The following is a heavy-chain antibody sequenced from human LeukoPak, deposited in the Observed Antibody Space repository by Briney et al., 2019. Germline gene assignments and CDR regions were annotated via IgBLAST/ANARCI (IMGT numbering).Heavy chain of an antibody. V-gene: IGHV4-61*01. J-gene: IGHJ5*02. D-gene: IGHD6-13*01. CDR2: IYYSGST. CDR1: GGSVSSGSYY. CDR3: ARGSSSSWYYWFDP. Sequence: PSETLSLTCTVSGGSVSSGSYYWSWIRQPPGTGLEWIGYIYYSGSTNYNPSLKSRVTISVDTSKNQFSLKLSSVTAADTAVYYCARGSSSSWYYWFDPWGQGTLVTVSS.